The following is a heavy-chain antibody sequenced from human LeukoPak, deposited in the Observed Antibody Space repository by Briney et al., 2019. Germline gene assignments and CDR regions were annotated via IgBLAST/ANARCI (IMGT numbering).Heavy chain of an antibody. D-gene: IGHD5-18*01. V-gene: IGHV3-23*01. CDR3: AKALGYSYGYLDF. J-gene: IGHJ4*02. CDR2: VSGSGDIT. Sequence: GGSLRLSCAASGFTFSSYAMSWVRQAPGKGLEWVSRVSGSGDITTYADSVKGRFTISRDNYKNTLYLQMNSLRAEDTAVYYCAKALGYSYGYLDFWGQGTLITVSS. CDR1: GFTFSSYA.